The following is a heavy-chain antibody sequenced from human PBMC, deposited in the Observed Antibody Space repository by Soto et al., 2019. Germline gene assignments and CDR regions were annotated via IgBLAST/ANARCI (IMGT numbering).Heavy chain of an antibody. CDR2: INAGNGNT. V-gene: IGHV1-3*01. J-gene: IGHJ6*02. Sequence: ASVKVSCKASGYTFTSYAMHWVRQAPGQRLEWMGWINAGNGNTKYSQKLQGRVTITRDTSASTAYMELSSLRSEYTAVYYYDSSEYYYYGMDVWGQGTTVTVSS. CDR1: GYTFTSYA. D-gene: IGHD3-22*01. CDR3: DSSEYYYYGMDV.